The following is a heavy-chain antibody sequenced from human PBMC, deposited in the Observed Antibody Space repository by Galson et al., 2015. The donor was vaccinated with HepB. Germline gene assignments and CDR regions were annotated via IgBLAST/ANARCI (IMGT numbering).Heavy chain of an antibody. D-gene: IGHD6-13*01. CDR1: GLIVTENN. V-gene: IGHV3-66*02. CDR3: ARGLAAAQRGTWFDS. J-gene: IGHJ5*01. Sequence: SLRLSCAAAGLIVTENNMTWVRQAPGQGLECVSFIFTNGSTYYADSVKGRFTISTDITNNTVYLQMNSLKTEDSAVYYCARGLAAAQRGTWFDSWGQGALVTVSS. CDR2: IFTNGST.